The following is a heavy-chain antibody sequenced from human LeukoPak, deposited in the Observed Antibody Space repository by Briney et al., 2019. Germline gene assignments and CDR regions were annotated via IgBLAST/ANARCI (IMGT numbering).Heavy chain of an antibody. CDR3: ARDDYYDSSGFFDY. Sequence: ASVKVSCKASGYTFTSYGISWVRQAPGQGLEGMGWISAYSGNTKSAQKLQGRVTMTTDTSTSTAYMELTSLRSDDTAVYYYARDDYYDSSGFFDYWGQGTLVTVSS. J-gene: IGHJ4*02. V-gene: IGHV1-18*01. CDR2: ISAYSGNT. CDR1: GYTFTSYG. D-gene: IGHD3-22*01.